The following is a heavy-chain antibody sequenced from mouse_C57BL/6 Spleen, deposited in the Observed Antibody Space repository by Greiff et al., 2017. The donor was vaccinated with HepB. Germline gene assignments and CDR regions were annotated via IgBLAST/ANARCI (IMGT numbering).Heavy chain of an antibody. CDR3: ARGYYGSSWYFDV. D-gene: IGHD1-1*01. CDR2: INPSNGGT. CDR1: GYTFTSYW. J-gene: IGHJ1*03. V-gene: IGHV1-53*01. Sequence: QVHVKQPGTELVKPGASVKLSCKASGYTFTSYWMHWVKQRPGQGLEWIGNINPSNGGTNYNEKFKSKATLTVDKSSSTAYMQLSSLTSEDSAVYYCARGYYGSSWYFDVWGTGTTVTVSS.